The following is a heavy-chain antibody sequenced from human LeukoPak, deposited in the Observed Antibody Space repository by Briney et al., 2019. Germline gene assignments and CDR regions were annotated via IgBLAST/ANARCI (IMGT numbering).Heavy chain of an antibody. CDR1: GFTFTICG. D-gene: IGHD2-15*01. V-gene: IGHV3-30*18. CDR3: AKDRCSGGGCYSWDDY. Sequence: GSLRLSCAASGFTFTICGMHWVRPAPGKGLEWGAVMSYDGNNRFYADAVKGRFSISRDSSKDTLYLQMNSLRVEDTAVYYCAKDRCSGGGCYSWDDYWGQGTLVTVSS. J-gene: IGHJ4*02. CDR2: MSYDGNNR.